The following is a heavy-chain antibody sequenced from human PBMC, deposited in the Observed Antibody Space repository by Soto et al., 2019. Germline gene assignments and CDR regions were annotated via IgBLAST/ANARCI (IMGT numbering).Heavy chain of an antibody. V-gene: IGHV4-34*01. CDR3: ARGLILWFGELARRGGYYCDMDV. CDR2: INDSGNI. D-gene: IGHD3-10*01. Sequence: QVQLQQWGAGLLKPSETLSLTCAVYGGSFSGYQWSWIRQTPGKGLEWIGEINDSGNINYNPSLKSRVTIFLDTPKKQISLKLSSVTAADTAVYYCARGLILWFGELARRGGYYCDMDVWGKGTTVIVSS. J-gene: IGHJ6*03. CDR1: GGSFSGYQ.